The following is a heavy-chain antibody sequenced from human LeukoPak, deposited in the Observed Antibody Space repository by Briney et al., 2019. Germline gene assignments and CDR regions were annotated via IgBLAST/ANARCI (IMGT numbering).Heavy chain of an antibody. CDR1: GCSISSGGYS. CDR3: ARAGGSGSYYIDY. D-gene: IGHD3-10*01. CDR2: IYHSGST. V-gene: IGHV4-30-2*01. Sequence: SETLSLTCAVSGCSISSGGYSWSWLRQPPGKGVEWIGYIYHSGSTYYNPSLKSRVTISVYRCKNQFSLKLSSVTAADTAVYYCARAGGSGSYYIDYWGQGTLVTGSS. J-gene: IGHJ4*02.